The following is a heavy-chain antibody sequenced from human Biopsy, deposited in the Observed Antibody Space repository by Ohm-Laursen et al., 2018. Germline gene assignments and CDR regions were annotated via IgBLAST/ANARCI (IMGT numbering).Heavy chain of an antibody. V-gene: IGHV4-59*01. CDR3: ARGEAGVYDALDI. J-gene: IGHJ3*02. CDR1: GGSISSDY. Sequence: GTLSLTCPVSGGSISSDYWSWIRQTPGKGLEWIGYIYYSGSTNYNPSLKSRVTISVDTSKNQLSLRLNSVTAADTAMYYCARGEAGVYDALDIWGQGTMVIVSS. D-gene: IGHD5/OR15-5a*01. CDR2: IYYSGST.